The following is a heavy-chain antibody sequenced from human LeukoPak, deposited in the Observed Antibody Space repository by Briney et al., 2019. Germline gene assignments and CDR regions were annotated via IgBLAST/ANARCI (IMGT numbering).Heavy chain of an antibody. CDR2: IYSGGST. D-gene: IGHD2-21*02. CDR1: GFTVSSNY. CDR3: AREVTRRSWFDP. V-gene: IGHV3-66*02. J-gene: IGHJ5*02. Sequence: PGGSLRLSCGASGFTVSSNYMIWVGQAPGKGLDWVSVIYSGGSTYYADSVKGRFTISRDNSKNTLYLQMNSLRAEDTAVYYCAREVTRRSWFDPWGQGTLVTVS.